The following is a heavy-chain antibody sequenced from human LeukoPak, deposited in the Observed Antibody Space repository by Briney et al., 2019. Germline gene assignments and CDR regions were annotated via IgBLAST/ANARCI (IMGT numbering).Heavy chain of an antibody. CDR1: GFTFSNYW. CDR2: INSDGSST. CDR3: ARVSVGRYYFDN. Sequence: GGSLRLSCAASGFTFSNYWMHWVRQAPGKGLVWVSRINSDGSSTSYADSVKGRFTISRDNAKNTLYLQMNSLRAEDTAVYYCARVSVGRYYFDNWGQGTPVTVS. J-gene: IGHJ4*02. V-gene: IGHV3-74*01. D-gene: IGHD3-3*02.